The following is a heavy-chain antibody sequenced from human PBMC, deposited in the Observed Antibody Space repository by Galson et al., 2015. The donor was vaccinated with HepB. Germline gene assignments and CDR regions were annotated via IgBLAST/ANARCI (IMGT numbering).Heavy chain of an antibody. D-gene: IGHD5-18*01. J-gene: IGHJ4*02. CDR2: INPSGGST. CDR1: GYTFTSYY. V-gene: IGHV1-46*04. CDR3: ARNSYGTPCDY. Sequence: SVKVSCKASGYTFTSYYMHWVRQAPGQGLEWMGIINPSGGSTSYAQKLQGRVTMTRDTSTSTVYMELSSLRSEDTAVYYCARNSYGTPCDYWGQGTLGTVSS.